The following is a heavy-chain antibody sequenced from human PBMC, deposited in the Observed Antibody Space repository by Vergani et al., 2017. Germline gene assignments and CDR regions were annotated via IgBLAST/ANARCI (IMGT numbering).Heavy chain of an antibody. CDR1: GYSFTSYW. CDR2: IYPGDSDT. V-gene: IGHV5-51*01. J-gene: IGHJ6*02. CDR3: ARHRGWGLVVVAATPWYYYYGMDV. D-gene: IGHD2-15*01. Sequence: EVQLVQSGAEVKKPGESLKISCKGSGYSFTSYWIGWVRQMPGKGLEWMGIIYPGDSDTIYSPSFQDQVTISADKSISTAYLQWSSLKASDTAMYYCARHRGWGLVVVAATPWYYYYGMDVWGQGTTVTVSS.